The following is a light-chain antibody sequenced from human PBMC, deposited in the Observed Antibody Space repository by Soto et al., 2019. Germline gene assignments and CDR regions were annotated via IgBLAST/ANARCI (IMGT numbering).Light chain of an antibody. V-gene: IGKV1-39*01. CDR2: AAS. CDR1: QNINSY. Sequence: DIQMTQSPSSVSASVGDRVTITCRARQNINSYLNWYQQKPGKAPKLLIYAASSLQSGVPSRFSGSGSGTDFTLTVSSLQPEDFATYYCHQSYDIPTFGQGTRLEI. CDR3: HQSYDIPT. J-gene: IGKJ5*01.